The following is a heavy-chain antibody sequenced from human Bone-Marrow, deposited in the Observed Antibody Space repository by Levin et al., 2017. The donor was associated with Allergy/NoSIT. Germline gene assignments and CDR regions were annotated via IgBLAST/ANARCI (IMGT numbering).Heavy chain of an antibody. Sequence: SLRLSCAASGLPFRSYGMHWVRQAPGKGLEWVAVIWRDGSKESNADSVRGRFIISRDNSQSTLYLQMNSLRDEDTAVYYCASGQTSYYYYMDVWGKGTTVIVSS. D-gene: IGHD3-16*01. CDR2: IWRDGSKE. J-gene: IGHJ6*03. V-gene: IGHV3-33*01. CDR1: GLPFRSYG. CDR3: ASGQTSYYYYMDV.